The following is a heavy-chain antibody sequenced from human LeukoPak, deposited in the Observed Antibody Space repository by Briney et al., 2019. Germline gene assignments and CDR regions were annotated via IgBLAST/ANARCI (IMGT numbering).Heavy chain of an antibody. CDR3: TRPYDHSDY. CDR1: GFTFSGSA. D-gene: IGHD1-14*01. Sequence: GGSLKLSCAASGFTFSGSAIHRVRQASGKGLWWIGRIKSKAYNYATTYAASVKGRFSISRDDSKSTAYLQMNSLKTEDTAVYYCTRPYDHSDYWGQGTLVTVSS. V-gene: IGHV3-73*01. J-gene: IGHJ4*02. CDR2: IKSKAYNYAT.